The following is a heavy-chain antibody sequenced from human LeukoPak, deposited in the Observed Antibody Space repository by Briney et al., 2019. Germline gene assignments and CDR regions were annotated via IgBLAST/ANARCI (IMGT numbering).Heavy chain of an antibody. CDR2: IDHRGTA. V-gene: IGHV4-34*01. D-gene: IGHD3-3*01. CDR3: AVGITILGVAASFDS. J-gene: IGHJ4*02. CDR1: GASYNAYY. Sequence: WETLSLTCAVYGASYNAYYWSWIRQPPGKGLEWIGDIDHRGTATYNPSLKSRLSISADASKNQFSLKLNSVTDADTAVYYCAVGITILGVAASFDSWGQGNLVIVSS.